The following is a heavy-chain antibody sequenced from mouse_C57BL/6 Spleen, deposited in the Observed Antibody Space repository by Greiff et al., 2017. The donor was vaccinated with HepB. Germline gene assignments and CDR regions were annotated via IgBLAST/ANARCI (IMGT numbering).Heavy chain of an antibody. J-gene: IGHJ1*03. CDR2: INYDGSST. CDR3: ARDGGNPYWYFDV. V-gene: IGHV5-16*01. Sequence: EVQVVESEGGLVQPGSSMKLSCTASGFTFSDYYMAWVRQVPEKGLEWVANINYDGSSTYYLDSLKSRFIISRDNAKNILYLQMSSLKSEDTATYYCARDGGNPYWYFDVWGTGTTVTVSS. D-gene: IGHD2-1*01. CDR1: GFTFSDYY.